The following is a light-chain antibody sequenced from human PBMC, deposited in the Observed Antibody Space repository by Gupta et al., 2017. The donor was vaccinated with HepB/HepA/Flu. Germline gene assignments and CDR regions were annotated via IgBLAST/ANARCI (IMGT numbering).Light chain of an antibody. V-gene: IGLV3-21*03. CDR2: DDS. CDR3: QVWDSSSDHPYVV. CDR1: NIGSKS. Sequence: SYVLTQPPSVSVAPGKTARITCGGNNIGSKSVHWYQQKPGQAPVLVVYDDSARPSGIPERFSGSNSGNTATLTISRVEAGDEADYYCQVWDSSSDHPYVVFGGGTKLTVL. J-gene: IGLJ2*01.